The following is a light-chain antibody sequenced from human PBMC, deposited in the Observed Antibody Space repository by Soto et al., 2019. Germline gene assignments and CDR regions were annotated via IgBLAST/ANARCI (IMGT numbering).Light chain of an antibody. CDR1: QSVGSNY. Sequence: ENVLTQFPGTLSLSPGERATLSCRASQSVGSNYLAWYQQRPGQPPNLLIFGASHRATGIPDRFSGSGSGTDFTLTISRLEPEDFAVYYCQQYGGSPQTFGQGTKVDIK. CDR2: GAS. V-gene: IGKV3-20*01. CDR3: QQYGGSPQT. J-gene: IGKJ1*01.